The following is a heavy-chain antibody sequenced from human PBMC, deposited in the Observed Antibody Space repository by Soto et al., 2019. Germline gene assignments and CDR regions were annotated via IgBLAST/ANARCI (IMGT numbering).Heavy chain of an antibody. CDR3: ARDKLGIAAAGIGRANDAFDI. V-gene: IGHV4-31*03. D-gene: IGHD6-13*01. Sequence: SETLSLTFTVSGGSISSGGYYWSCIRQHPGKGLEWIGYIYYSGSTYYNPSLKSRVTISVDTSKNQFSLKLSSVTAADTAVYYCARDKLGIAAAGIGRANDAFDIWGQGTMVT. J-gene: IGHJ3*02. CDR2: IYYSGST. CDR1: GGSISSGGYY.